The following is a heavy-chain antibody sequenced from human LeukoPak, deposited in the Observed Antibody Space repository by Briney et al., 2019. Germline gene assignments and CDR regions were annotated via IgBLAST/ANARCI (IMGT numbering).Heavy chain of an antibody. J-gene: IGHJ4*02. V-gene: IGHV4-39*01. D-gene: IGHD6-13*01. Sequence: SETLSLTCTVSGGSISSSSYYWGWIRQTPGKGLEWTGSIYYSGSTYYNPSLKSRVTISVDTSKNQFSLKLSSVTAADTAVYHCARHSRPLFDYWGQGALVTVSS. CDR2: IYYSGST. CDR3: ARHSRPLFDY. CDR1: GGSISSSSYY.